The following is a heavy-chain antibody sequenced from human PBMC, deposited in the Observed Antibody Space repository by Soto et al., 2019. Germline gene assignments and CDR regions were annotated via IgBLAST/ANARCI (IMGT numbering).Heavy chain of an antibody. Sequence: GGSLRLSCAASGFTFSSYAMSWVRQAPGKGLEWVSAISGSGGSTYYADSVKGRFTISRDNSKNTLYLQMNSLRAEDTAVYYCAKVGVVVPAAMIVYYYYMDVWGKGTTVTVSS. CDR2: ISGSGGST. CDR3: AKVGVVVPAAMIVYYYYMDV. J-gene: IGHJ6*03. V-gene: IGHV3-23*01. D-gene: IGHD2-2*01. CDR1: GFTFSSYA.